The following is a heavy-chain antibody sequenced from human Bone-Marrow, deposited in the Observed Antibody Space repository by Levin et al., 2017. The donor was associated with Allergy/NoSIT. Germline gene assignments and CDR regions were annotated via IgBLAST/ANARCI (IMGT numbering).Heavy chain of an antibody. CDR3: ARDRGGKDH. D-gene: IGHD2-15*01. J-gene: IGHJ4*02. CDR1: GFSFRNYW. V-gene: IGHV3-7*01. CDR2: INEDGSQR. Sequence: PSETLSLTCAASGFSFRNYWMSWVRQAPGKGLEWVANINEDGSQRYHADSVKGRFTISRDNAKKSLYLQMNSLRAEDTAVYYCARDRGGKDHWGQGALVTVSS.